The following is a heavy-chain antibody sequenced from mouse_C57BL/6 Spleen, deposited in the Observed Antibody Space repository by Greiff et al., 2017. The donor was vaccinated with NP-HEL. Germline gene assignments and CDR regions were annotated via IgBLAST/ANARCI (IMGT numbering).Heavy chain of an antibody. V-gene: IGHV1-55*01. CDR2: IYPGSGST. Sequence: QVQLQQPGAELVKPGASVKMSCKASGYTFTSYWITWVKQRPGQGLEWIGGIYPGSGSTNYNEKFKSKATLTVDTSSSTAYMQLSSLTSEDSAVYYCAREDYDYDGDYFDDWGKGTTLTVSS. D-gene: IGHD2-4*01. J-gene: IGHJ2*01. CDR3: AREDYDYDGDYFDD. CDR1: GYTFTSYW.